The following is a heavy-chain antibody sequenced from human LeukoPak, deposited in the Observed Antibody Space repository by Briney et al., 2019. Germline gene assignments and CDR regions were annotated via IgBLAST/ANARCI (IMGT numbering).Heavy chain of an antibody. CDR1: GFTFSVYA. Sequence: AGGSLRLSCAASGFTFSVYAISWVRQAPGKGLEWVSAISGSGGNTYYADSVKGRFTISRDNSKNTLSLQMNSLRAEDTAVYYCARDGGNSWDYWGQGTLVTVSS. V-gene: IGHV3-23*01. D-gene: IGHD6-13*01. J-gene: IGHJ4*02. CDR2: ISGSGGNT. CDR3: ARDGGNSWDY.